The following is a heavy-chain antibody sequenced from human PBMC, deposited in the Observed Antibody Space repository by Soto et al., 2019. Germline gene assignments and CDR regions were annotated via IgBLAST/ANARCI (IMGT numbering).Heavy chain of an antibody. Sequence: PGGSLRLSCAASGFTFSSYAMSWVRQAPGKGLEWVSAISGSGGSTYYADSVKGWFTISRDNSKNTLYLQMNSLRAEDTAVYYCAKERGYGVVAALNWFDPWGQGTLVTVSS. V-gene: IGHV3-23*01. D-gene: IGHD2-15*01. CDR1: GFTFSSYA. CDR3: AKERGYGVVAALNWFDP. J-gene: IGHJ5*02. CDR2: ISGSGGST.